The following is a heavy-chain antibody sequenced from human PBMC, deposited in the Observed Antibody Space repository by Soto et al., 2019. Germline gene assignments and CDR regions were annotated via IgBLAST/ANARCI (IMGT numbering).Heavy chain of an antibody. CDR2: IYNNEST. J-gene: IGHJ4*02. V-gene: IGHV4-59*01. CDR1: GGSISSYY. CDR3: VRVNPDKYDPGTLDF. Sequence: PSETLSLTCTVSGGSISSYYWSWIRQPPGKTLEWIGYIYNNESTHYSPSLRSRVTMSIDTSKNRFFLSLRSVTTADTAVYYCVRVNPDKYDPGTLDFWGQGKLVTVSS. D-gene: IGHD3-16*01.